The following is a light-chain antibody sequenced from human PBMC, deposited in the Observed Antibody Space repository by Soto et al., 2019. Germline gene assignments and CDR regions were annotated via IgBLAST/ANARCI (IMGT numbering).Light chain of an antibody. Sequence: DIQMTQSPSTLSASVGDRVTITCRASQSISSWLAWYQQKPGKAPKXXIYDASNLESGVPSRFSGSGSGTELTLTISSLQPDDFETYYCQQYNSYPITFGQGTRLEIK. J-gene: IGKJ5*01. CDR1: QSISSW. CDR3: QQYNSYPIT. CDR2: DAS. V-gene: IGKV1-5*01.